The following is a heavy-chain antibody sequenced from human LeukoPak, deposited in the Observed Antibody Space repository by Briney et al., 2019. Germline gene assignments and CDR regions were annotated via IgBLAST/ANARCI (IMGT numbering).Heavy chain of an antibody. CDR1: LFTFSTYS. J-gene: IGHJ6*02. Sequence: GRSLRLSCAASLFTFSTYSMHWVRQAPGKGLEWVAVVSYDGSNKYYADSVKGRFTISRDNSKNTLDLQMNSLRAADTAVYYCARSGYGLTGNYDFYYGMDVWGQGTLVTVSS. V-gene: IGHV3-30*04. CDR3: ARSGYGLTGNYDFYYGMDV. CDR2: VSYDGSNK. D-gene: IGHD5-12*01.